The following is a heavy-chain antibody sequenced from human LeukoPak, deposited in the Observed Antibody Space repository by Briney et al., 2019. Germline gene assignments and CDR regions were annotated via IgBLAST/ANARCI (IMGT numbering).Heavy chain of an antibody. D-gene: IGHD6-13*01. CDR2: IYHSGST. CDR3: ASSTLRQQLVLEDY. V-gene: IGHV4-38-2*02. CDR1: GYSISSGYY. Sequence: PSETLSLTCTVSGYSISSGYYWGWIRQPPGKGLEWIGSIYHSGSTYYNPSLKSRVTISVDTSKNQFSLKLSSVTAADTAVYYCASSTLRQQLVLEDYWGQGTLVTVSS. J-gene: IGHJ4*02.